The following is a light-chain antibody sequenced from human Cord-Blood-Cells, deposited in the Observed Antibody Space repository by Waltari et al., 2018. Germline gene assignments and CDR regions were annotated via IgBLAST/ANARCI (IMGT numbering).Light chain of an antibody. V-gene: IGKV3-20*01. Sequence: EIVLTQSPGTLSLSPGQRATLSCRASQSVSSSYLAWYPQKPGQAHRLLIDGASSRATGIPDRFSGSGSGTDFTLTISRLEPEDFAVYYCQQYGSSPFTFGPGTKVDIK. CDR2: GAS. J-gene: IGKJ3*01. CDR3: QQYGSSPFT. CDR1: QSVSSSY.